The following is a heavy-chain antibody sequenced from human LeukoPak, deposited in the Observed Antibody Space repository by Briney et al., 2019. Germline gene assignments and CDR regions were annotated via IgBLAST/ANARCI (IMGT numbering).Heavy chain of an antibody. V-gene: IGHV3-23*01. J-gene: IGHJ4*02. D-gene: IGHD3-16*01. CDR1: GFTFSGYA. Sequence: GGSLRLSCAASGFTFSGYALSWVRQAAGKGLEWVSGISRSGETTYYADSVKGRFTISRDNSKNTLYLQMNSLRAEDTAVYYCASEKDYLPKYYFDYWGQGTLVTVSS. CDR2: ISRSGETT. CDR3: ASEKDYLPKYYFDY.